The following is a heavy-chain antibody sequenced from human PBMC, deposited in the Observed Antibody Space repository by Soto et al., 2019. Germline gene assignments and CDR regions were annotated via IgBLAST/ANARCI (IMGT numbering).Heavy chain of an antibody. Sequence: PGGSLRLSCAASGFTFSRYWMHWVRQAPGKGLVWVSRINSDGSSTSYADSVKGRFTISRDNAKNTLYLQMNSLRAEDTAVYYCAIVFRFAYYYYFMDVWGKGTTVTVSS. CDR3: AIVFRFAYYYYFMDV. J-gene: IGHJ6*03. V-gene: IGHV3-74*01. CDR1: GFTFSRYW. CDR2: INSDGSST. D-gene: IGHD3-10*02.